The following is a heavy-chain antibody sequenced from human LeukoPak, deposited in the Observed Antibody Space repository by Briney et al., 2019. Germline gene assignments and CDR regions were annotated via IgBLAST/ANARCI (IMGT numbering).Heavy chain of an antibody. J-gene: IGHJ4*02. V-gene: IGHV3-30*04. CDR3: AKDSGGMGDY. CDR2: ISYDGSNK. Sequence: GGSLRLSCAASGFTFSSYAMHWVRQAPGKGLEWVAVISYDGSNKYYADSVKGRFTISRDNSKNTLYLQMNSLRAEDTAVYYCAKDSGGMGDYWGQGTLVTVSS. CDR1: GFTFSSYA. D-gene: IGHD3-10*01.